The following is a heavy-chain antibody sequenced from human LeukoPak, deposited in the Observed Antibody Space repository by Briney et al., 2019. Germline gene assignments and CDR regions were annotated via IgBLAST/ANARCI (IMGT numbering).Heavy chain of an antibody. CDR1: GYTFTDYY. V-gene: IGHV1-2*02. CDR2: INPNSGGT. Sequence: ASVKVSCKASGYTFTDYYMHWVRQAPGQGLEWMGWINPNSGGTKYAQKFQGRVTLTRDTSISTAYMELRGLRSDDTAAYYCARDGALEFWGQGTLVSVAS. J-gene: IGHJ4*02. CDR3: ARDGALEF. D-gene: IGHD3-16*01.